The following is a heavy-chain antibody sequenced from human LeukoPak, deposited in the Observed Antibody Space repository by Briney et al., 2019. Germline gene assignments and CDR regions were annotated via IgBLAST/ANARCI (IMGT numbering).Heavy chain of an antibody. CDR1: GFTFSSYW. D-gene: IGHD6-19*01. J-gene: IGHJ3*01. Sequence: GGSLRLSCAGSGFTFSSYWMSWVRQAPGKGLEWVGHVTMKSGGGTTDYAAPVKGRFTISRDDSKSYLQMNSLKTEDTALYYCTTGYASDWYAWGQGTMVTVSS. CDR3: TTGYASDWYA. V-gene: IGHV3-15*01. CDR2: VTMKSGGGTT.